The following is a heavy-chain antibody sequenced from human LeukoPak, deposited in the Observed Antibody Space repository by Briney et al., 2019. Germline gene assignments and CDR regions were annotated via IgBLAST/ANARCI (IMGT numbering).Heavy chain of an antibody. CDR1: GFTFSSNA. V-gene: IGHV3-48*02. CDR2: ISSSADTI. J-gene: IGHJ4*02. Sequence: PGGSLRLSCAASGFTFSSNAMSWVRQAPGKGLEWVSYISSSADTIYYADSGKGRCTISRDNAKTSLYLQMNSLRDEDTAVYYCVRRFASWGQGTLVTVSS. CDR3: VRRFAS.